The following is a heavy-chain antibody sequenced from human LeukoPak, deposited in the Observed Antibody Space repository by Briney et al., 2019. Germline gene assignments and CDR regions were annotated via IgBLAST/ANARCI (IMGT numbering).Heavy chain of an antibody. CDR3: ARGARIAVALYYFDY. D-gene: IGHD6-19*01. CDR1: GFTVSSNY. CDR2: IYSGGST. V-gene: IGHV3-53*01. Sequence: PGGSLRLSCAACGFTVSSNYMSWVRQAPGKGLEWVSVIYSGGSTYYADSVKGRFTISRDNSKNTLYLQMNSLRAEDTAVYYCARGARIAVALYYFDYWGQGTLVTVSS. J-gene: IGHJ4*02.